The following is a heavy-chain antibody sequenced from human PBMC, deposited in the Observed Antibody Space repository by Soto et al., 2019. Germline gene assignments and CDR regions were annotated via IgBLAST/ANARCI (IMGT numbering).Heavy chain of an antibody. J-gene: IGHJ6*02. V-gene: IGHV3-30-3*01. CDR3: ARDYGDYPRDGMDV. D-gene: IGHD4-17*01. CDR2: ISYDGSNK. Sequence: QVQLVESGGGVVQPGRSLRLSCAASGFTFSSYDIYWVRQAPGKGLEWVAVISYDGSNKYYADSVKGRFTISRDNSESTLYLQMNSLRAEDTAVYYCARDYGDYPRDGMDVWGQGTTVTVSS. CDR1: GFTFSSYD.